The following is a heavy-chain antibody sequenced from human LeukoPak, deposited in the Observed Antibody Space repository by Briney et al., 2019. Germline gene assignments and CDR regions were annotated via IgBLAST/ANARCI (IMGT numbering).Heavy chain of an antibody. CDR1: GDSISSYY. CDR2: IFSSGGT. Sequence: SETLSLTCTVSGDSISSYYWNWLQQPAGKGLEWIGRIFSSGGTSYNPSLKSRVTMSIDTSKNQFYLRLSSMTAADTAMYYCARMAEAGCDGDSDRFDPWGQGTLVTVSS. D-gene: IGHD2-21*02. CDR3: ARMAEAGCDGDSDRFDP. J-gene: IGHJ5*02. V-gene: IGHV4-4*07.